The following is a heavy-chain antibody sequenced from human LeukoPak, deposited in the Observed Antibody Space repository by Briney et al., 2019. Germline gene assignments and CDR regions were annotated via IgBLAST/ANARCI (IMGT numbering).Heavy chain of an antibody. V-gene: IGHV4-34*01. CDR2: INHSGST. CDR1: GGSFSGYY. CDR3: AGEETTVTTYNWFDP. Sequence: SETLSLTCAVYGGSFSGYYWSWIRQPPGKGLEWIGEINHSGSTNYNPSLKSRVTISVDTSKNQFSLKLSSVTAADTAVYYCAGEETTVTTYNWFDPWGQGTLVTVSS. J-gene: IGHJ5*02. D-gene: IGHD4-17*01.